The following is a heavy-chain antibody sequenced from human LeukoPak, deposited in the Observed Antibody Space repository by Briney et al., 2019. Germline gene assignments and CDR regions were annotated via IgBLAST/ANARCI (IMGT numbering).Heavy chain of an antibody. J-gene: IGHJ6*03. V-gene: IGHV4-59*08. Sequence: SETLSLTCTVSGGSISSYSWTWIRQPLGKGRKWIGHIYYTGSANYNPSLKSRVTISVDTSKNQFSLKLNSVTAADTAVYYCARGGYYYMDVWGKGTTVTVSS. CDR2: IYYTGSA. CDR3: ARGGYYYMDV. D-gene: IGHD3-16*01. CDR1: GGSISSYS.